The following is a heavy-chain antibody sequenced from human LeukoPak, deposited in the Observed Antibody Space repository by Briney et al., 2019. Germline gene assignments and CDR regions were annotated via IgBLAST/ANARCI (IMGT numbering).Heavy chain of an antibody. Sequence: PSETLSLTCTVSGDSISSSSSYWGWIRQPPGKGLEWIGSIYYSGSTYYNTSLKSRVTISVDTSKNQFSLKLSSVTAADTAVYYCARVSGWYDYWGQGTLVTVSS. CDR2: IYYSGST. CDR3: ARVSGWYDY. V-gene: IGHV4-39*07. J-gene: IGHJ4*02. CDR1: GDSISSSSSY. D-gene: IGHD6-19*01.